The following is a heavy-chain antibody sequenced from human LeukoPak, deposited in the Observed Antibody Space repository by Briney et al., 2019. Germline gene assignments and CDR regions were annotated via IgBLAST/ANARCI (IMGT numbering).Heavy chain of an antibody. Sequence: GGSLRLSCAASGFTFNNHAMSWVRQAPGKGLEWVSGINDNGASTYYSDSVKGRFTISRDNSKNTLYLQMSSLRAEHTAIFCCAKDQGYSYYYLDYWGQGTRVSVSS. CDR2: INDNGAST. J-gene: IGHJ4*02. CDR3: AKDQGYSYYYLDY. D-gene: IGHD5-18*01. V-gene: IGHV3-23*01. CDR1: GFTFNNHA.